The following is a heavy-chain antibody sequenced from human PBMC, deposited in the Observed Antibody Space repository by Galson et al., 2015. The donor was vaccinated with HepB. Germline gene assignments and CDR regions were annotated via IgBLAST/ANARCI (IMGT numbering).Heavy chain of an antibody. Sequence: SVKVSCKASGYTFTSYGISWVRQAPGQGLEWMGWISAYNGNTNYAQKLQGRVTMTTDTSTSTAYMELRSLRSDDTAVYYCAREGERQWGGWKYAFDIWGQGTMVTVSS. CDR2: ISAYNGNT. J-gene: IGHJ3*02. V-gene: IGHV1-18*04. D-gene: IGHD6-19*01. CDR1: GYTFTSYG. CDR3: AREGERQWGGWKYAFDI.